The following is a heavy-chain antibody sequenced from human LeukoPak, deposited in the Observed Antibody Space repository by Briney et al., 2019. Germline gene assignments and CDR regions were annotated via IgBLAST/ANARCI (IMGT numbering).Heavy chain of an antibody. CDR3: ARVKGIGWFDP. V-gene: IGHV4-30-4*01. CDR1: SASISSGDHY. CDR2: ISYSGST. Sequence: SETLSLTCTVSSASISSGDHYWSRIRRPPGKGLEWIGYISYSGSTYYNPSLKSRVTISVDTSKNQFSLKLSSVTAADTAVYYCARVKGIGWFDPWGQGALVTVSS. J-gene: IGHJ5*02. D-gene: IGHD2/OR15-2a*01.